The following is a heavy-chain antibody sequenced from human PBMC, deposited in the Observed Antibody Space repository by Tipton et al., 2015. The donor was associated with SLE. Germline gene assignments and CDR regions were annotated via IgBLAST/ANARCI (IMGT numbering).Heavy chain of an antibody. CDR2: MNPNSGNT. V-gene: IGHV1-8*01. CDR3: ARGTYSVGNWFDP. CDR1: GYTFTSYD. D-gene: IGHD5/OR15-5a*01. Sequence: QLVQSGTEEKKPGASVKVSCKASGYTFTSYDINWVRQATGQGLEWMGWMNPNSGNTGYAQKFQGRVTMTRNTSISTAYMELSSLRSEDTSVYYCARGTYSVGNWFDPWGQGTLVTVSS. J-gene: IGHJ5*02.